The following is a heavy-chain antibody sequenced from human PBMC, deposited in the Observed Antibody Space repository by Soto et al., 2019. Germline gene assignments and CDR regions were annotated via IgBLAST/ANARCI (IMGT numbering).Heavy chain of an antibody. CDR3: ASFRRKYCSGGSCYSPVGDNWFDP. V-gene: IGHV4-30-4*01. CDR2: IYYSGST. J-gene: IGHJ5*02. D-gene: IGHD2-15*01. CDR1: GGSISSGDYY. Sequence: PSETLSLTCTVAGGSISSGDYYWSWIRQPPGKGLEWIGYIYYSGSTYYNPSLKSRVTISVDTSKNQFSLKLSSVTAADTAVYYCASFRRKYCSGGSCYSPVGDNWFDPWGQGTQVTVSS.